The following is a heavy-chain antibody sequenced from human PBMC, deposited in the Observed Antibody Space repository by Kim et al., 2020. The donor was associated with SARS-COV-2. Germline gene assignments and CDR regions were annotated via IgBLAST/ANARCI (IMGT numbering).Heavy chain of an antibody. Sequence: GGSLRLPCAASGFNFAEYAMHWVRQAPGKGLEWVSGISWDSGRIDYADSVKGRFIISRDNAKNSLYLQMNFLKIEDTALYYCTKDIYGSSWSGDQWFDPWGQGTLVTVSS. J-gene: IGHJ5*02. D-gene: IGHD6-13*01. CDR3: TKDIYGSSWSGDQWFDP. CDR1: GFNFAEYA. V-gene: IGHV3-9*01. CDR2: ISWDSGRI.